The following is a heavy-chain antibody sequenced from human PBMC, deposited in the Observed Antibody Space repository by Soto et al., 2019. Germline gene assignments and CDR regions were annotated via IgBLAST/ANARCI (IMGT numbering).Heavy chain of an antibody. CDR3: ARDFHIYSGNYLFEQDAFDI. CDR2: INAGNGNT. Sequence: GASVKVSCKASGYTFTSYEMHWVRQAPGQRLEWMGRINAGNGNTKYSQKFQGRVTITRDTSASTAYMELSSLRSEDTAVYYCARDFHIYSGNYLFEQDAFDIWGQGTMVTVSS. CDR1: GYTFTSYE. J-gene: IGHJ3*02. V-gene: IGHV1-3*01. D-gene: IGHD1-26*01.